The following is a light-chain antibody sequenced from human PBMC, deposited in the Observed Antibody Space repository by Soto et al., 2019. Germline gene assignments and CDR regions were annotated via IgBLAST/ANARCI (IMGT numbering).Light chain of an antibody. Sequence: ETVMTQSPDTLSVSPGERATLSCRASETVRSNLAWYQQKPGQAPRLLIYAASTRATGIPARFIGNGSGTEFTLTISSLQSEDFAVDYCQQYNNWWTFGQGTKVDIK. CDR1: ETVRSN. CDR2: AAS. V-gene: IGKV3D-15*01. J-gene: IGKJ1*01. CDR3: QQYNNWWT.